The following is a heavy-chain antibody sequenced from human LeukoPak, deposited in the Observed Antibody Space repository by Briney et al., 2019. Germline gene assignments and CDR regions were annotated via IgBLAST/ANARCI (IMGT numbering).Heavy chain of an antibody. Sequence: GGSLRLSCAASGFTFSSYAMSWVRQAPGKGLEWVSDIGGSGGSTYYADSVKGRFTISRDNSKNTLYLQMNSLRAEDTALYYCAKEITYYYGSGSPRGFDYWGQGTLVTVSS. CDR2: IGGSGGST. CDR1: GFTFSSYA. D-gene: IGHD3-10*01. J-gene: IGHJ4*02. CDR3: AKEITYYYGSGSPRGFDY. V-gene: IGHV3-23*01.